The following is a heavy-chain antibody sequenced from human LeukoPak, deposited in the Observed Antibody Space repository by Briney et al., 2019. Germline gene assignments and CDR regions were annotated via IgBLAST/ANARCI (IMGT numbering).Heavy chain of an antibody. CDR3: ARSQDTMTSPFDY. D-gene: IGHD3-22*01. J-gene: IGHJ4*02. V-gene: IGHV3-21*06. CDR2: TSGSSSYI. Sequence: GGSLRLSCAASVFTFSSYAMNWVRQAPGKGLEWVSYTSGSSSYIYYADSVKGRFTISRDNANNSLYLQMNSLRAEDTAVYYCARSQDTMTSPFDYWGQGTLVTVSS. CDR1: VFTFSSYA.